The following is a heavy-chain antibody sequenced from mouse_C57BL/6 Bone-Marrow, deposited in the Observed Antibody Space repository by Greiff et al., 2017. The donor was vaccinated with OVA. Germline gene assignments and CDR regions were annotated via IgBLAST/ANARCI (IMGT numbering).Heavy chain of an antibody. J-gene: IGHJ4*01. D-gene: IGHD1-1*01. CDR2: IWGGGST. CDR1: GFSLTSYG. V-gene: IGHV2-9*01. Sequence: VMLVESGPGLVAPSQSLSITCTVSGFSLTSYGVDWVRQLPGRGLDWLGAIWGGGSTNYNSARMSRLRISKDNSKSQVFLKMNSLQTDDTAMYYCAKHREGYYGGAMDYWGQGTSVTVSS. CDR3: AKHREGYYGGAMDY.